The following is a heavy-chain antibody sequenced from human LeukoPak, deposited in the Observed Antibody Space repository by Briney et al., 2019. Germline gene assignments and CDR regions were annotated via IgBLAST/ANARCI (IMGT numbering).Heavy chain of an antibody. Sequence: GGSLRLSCAASGFTFSSYGMSWVRQAPGKGLEWVSAISGSGGSTYYADSVKGRFTISRDNSKNTLYLQMNSLRAEDTAVYYCAKSATRFSYGSVNYHDYYYYYYMDVWGKGTTVTISS. CDR2: ISGSGGST. CDR3: AKSATRFSYGSVNYHDYYYYYYMDV. D-gene: IGHD3-10*01. J-gene: IGHJ6*03. V-gene: IGHV3-23*01. CDR1: GFTFSSYG.